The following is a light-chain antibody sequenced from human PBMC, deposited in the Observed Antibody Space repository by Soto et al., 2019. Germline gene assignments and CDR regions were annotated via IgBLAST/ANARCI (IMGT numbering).Light chain of an antibody. J-gene: IGKJ5*01. CDR1: QSVSSY. V-gene: IGKV3-11*01. CDR2: DAS. Sequence: EIVWPQSPATLSLSPGERATLSCRASQSVSSYLAWYQQKPGQAPRLLIYDASDRATGVPARFRGSGSGTDFTLTISSLEPEDFAVYFCQQRSNWPPITFGQGTRLEIK. CDR3: QQRSNWPPIT.